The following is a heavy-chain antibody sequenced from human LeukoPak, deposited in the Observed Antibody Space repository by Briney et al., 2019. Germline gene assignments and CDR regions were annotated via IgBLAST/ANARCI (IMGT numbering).Heavy chain of an antibody. CDR2: INSDGIST. D-gene: IGHD4-17*01. Sequence: PGGSLRLSCAASAFTFSSYWMHWVRQAPGKGLVWVSRINSDGISTSYADSVKGRFTISRDNAKNTLYLQMNSLRAEDTAVYYCAKGGATVIDYWGRGTLVTVSS. CDR1: AFTFSSYW. CDR3: AKGGATVIDY. V-gene: IGHV3-74*01. J-gene: IGHJ4*02.